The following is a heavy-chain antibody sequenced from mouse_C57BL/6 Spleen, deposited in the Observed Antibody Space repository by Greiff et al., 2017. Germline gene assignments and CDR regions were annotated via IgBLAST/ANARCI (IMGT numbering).Heavy chain of an antibody. Sequence: EVKLVESGPGLVKPSQSLSLTCSVTGYSITSGYYWNWIRQFPGNKLEWMGYISYDGSNNYNPSLKNRISITRDTSTNQFFLKLNSVTTEDTATYYCARGWDYGGRFAYWGQGTLVTVSA. J-gene: IGHJ3*01. CDR3: ARGWDYGGRFAY. CDR2: ISYDGSN. V-gene: IGHV3-6*01. D-gene: IGHD1-1*02. CDR1: GYSITSGYY.